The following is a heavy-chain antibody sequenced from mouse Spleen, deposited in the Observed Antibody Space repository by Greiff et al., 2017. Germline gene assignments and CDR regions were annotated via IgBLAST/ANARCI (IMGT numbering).Heavy chain of an antibody. V-gene: IGHV3-1*01. CDR3: ARDTGDYPFAY. CDR2: ISYSGST. D-gene: IGHD2-4*01. CDR1: GYSITSGYD. Sequence: VQLKESGPGMVKPSQSLSLTCTVTGYSITSGYDWHWIRHFPGNKLEWMGYISYSGSTNYNPSLKSRISITHDTSKNHFFLKLNSVTTEDTATYYCARDTGDYPFAYWGQGTLVTVSA. J-gene: IGHJ3*01.